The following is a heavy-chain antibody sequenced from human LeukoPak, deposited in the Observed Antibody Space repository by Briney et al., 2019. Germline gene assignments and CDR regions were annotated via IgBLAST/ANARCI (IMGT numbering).Heavy chain of an antibody. CDR3: ARELYSSSWTPSDH. CDR2: INSDGSST. V-gene: IGHV3-74*01. J-gene: IGHJ4*02. D-gene: IGHD6-13*01. Sequence: GGSLRLSCGASGFTFSSYWMHWVRQAPGKGLVWVSRINSDGSSTSYADSVKGRFTISRDNAKNSLYLQMNSLRAEDTAVYYCARELYSSSWTPSDHWGQGTLVTVSS. CDR1: GFTFSSYW.